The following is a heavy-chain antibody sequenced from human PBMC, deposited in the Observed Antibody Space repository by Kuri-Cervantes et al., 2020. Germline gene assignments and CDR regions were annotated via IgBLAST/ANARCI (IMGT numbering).Heavy chain of an antibody. CDR3: ARARSQYQLLYCFDL. Sequence: GESLKISCAASGFTFNNYATHWVRQAPGKGLEWVAVISYDGSNKYYADSVKGRFTISRDNSKNTLYLQMNSLRAEDTAVYYCARARSQYQLLYCFDLWGRGTLVTDSS. CDR1: GFTFNNYA. CDR2: ISYDGSNK. V-gene: IGHV3-30-3*01. D-gene: IGHD2-2*02. J-gene: IGHJ2*01.